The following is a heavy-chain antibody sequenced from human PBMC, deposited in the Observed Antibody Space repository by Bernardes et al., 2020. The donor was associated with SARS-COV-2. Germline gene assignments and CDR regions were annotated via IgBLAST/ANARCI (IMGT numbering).Heavy chain of an antibody. V-gene: IGHV1-46*03. CDR3: ARDLSSSYHHAFHF. J-gene: IGHJ3*01. D-gene: IGHD6-6*01. Sequence: ASVKVSCKASGYTFTSYYMHWVRQAPGQGLEWMGIINPSGLITSYAQKFQGRVSMTRDTSTNTVYMELSSLRSEDTAVYYCARDLSSSYHHAFHFWGQGTMVTVSS. CDR2: INPSGLIT. CDR1: GYTFTSYY.